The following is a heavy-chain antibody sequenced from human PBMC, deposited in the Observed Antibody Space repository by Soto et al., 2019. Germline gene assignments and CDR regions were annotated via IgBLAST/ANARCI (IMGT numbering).Heavy chain of an antibody. CDR2: IDNSGST. CDR3: ARGGQDFWSGPFDY. Sequence: PSETLSLTCTGSGGSISIYFCNWIRQPAGKGLEWIGRIDNSGSTNYNPSLKSRITMSADTSRNEFSLKLNSVTAADTAVYYCARGGQDFWSGPFDYWGQGALVTVSS. J-gene: IGHJ4*02. D-gene: IGHD3-3*01. V-gene: IGHV4-4*07. CDR1: GGSISIYF.